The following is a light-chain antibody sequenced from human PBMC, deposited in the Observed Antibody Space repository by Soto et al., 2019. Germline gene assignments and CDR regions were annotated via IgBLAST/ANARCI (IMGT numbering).Light chain of an antibody. CDR3: GTWDSSLSAAV. CDR1: SSNIGNNY. Sequence: QSVLTQPPSVSAAPGQKVTISCSGSSSNIGNNYLSWYQQLPGTAPKLLIYDNNKRPSGIPDRFSGSKSCTSATLGITGLQTGDEADYYCGTWDSSLSAAVFGGGTQLTVL. CDR2: DNN. V-gene: IGLV1-51*01. J-gene: IGLJ7*01.